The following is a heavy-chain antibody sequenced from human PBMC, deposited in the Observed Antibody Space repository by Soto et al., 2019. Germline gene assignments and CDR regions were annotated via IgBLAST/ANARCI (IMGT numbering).Heavy chain of an antibody. D-gene: IGHD2-2*01. V-gene: IGHV1-69*01. CDR3: ARAVVPAVIVYYYYYGMDV. CDR1: GGTFSSYA. Sequence: QVQLVQSGAEVKKPGSSVTVSCKASGGTFSSYAISWVRQAPGQWLEWMGGIIPIFGTAHYAQKFHGRVTITADESKSTAYMELSSLRSEDTAVYYCARAVVPAVIVYYYYYGMDVWGQGTTVIVSS. CDR2: IIPIFGTA. J-gene: IGHJ6*02.